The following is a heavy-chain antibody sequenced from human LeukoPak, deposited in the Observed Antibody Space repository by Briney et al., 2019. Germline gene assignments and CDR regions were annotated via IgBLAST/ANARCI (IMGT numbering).Heavy chain of an antibody. CDR3: ARAPQPIAARPENAFDI. J-gene: IGHJ3*02. CDR1: GGSISSGSYY. D-gene: IGHD6-6*01. CDR2: SYTSGST. Sequence: PSETLSLTCTVSGGSISSGSYYWSWSRQPAGKGLEWSGRSYTSGSTNYNPSLKSRVTISVETSKNQFSLKLSSVTAADTAVYYCARAPQPIAARPENAFDIWGQGTMVTVSS. V-gene: IGHV4-61*02.